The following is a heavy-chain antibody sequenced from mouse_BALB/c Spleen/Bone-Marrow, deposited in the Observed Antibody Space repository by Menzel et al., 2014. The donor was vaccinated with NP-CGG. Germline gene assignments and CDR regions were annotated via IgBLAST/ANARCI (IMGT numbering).Heavy chain of an antibody. CDR2: IYPGDGDT. CDR1: GYTFTSYW. D-gene: IGHD2-4*01. Sequence: VKLVESGAELARPGASVKSSCKASGYTFTSYWMQWVKQRPGQGLEWIGAIYPGDGDTRYTQKFKGKATLTADKSSSTAYMQLSSLASEDSAVYYCARWDDYDAWFTYWGQGTLVTVSA. J-gene: IGHJ3*01. CDR3: ARWDDYDAWFTY. V-gene: IGHV1-87*01.